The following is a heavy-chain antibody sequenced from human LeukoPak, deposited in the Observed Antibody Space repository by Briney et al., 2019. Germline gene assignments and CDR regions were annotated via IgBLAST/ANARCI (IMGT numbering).Heavy chain of an antibody. J-gene: IGHJ4*02. Sequence: PSETLSLTWTVSGGSVSGYYWSWIRQPPGKGLEWIGYIHYSGSTNYNPSLKSRVTISVDTSKNQFSLKLSSVTAADTAIYYCARGGSKQWLVDDSWGQGTLVTVSS. D-gene: IGHD6-19*01. V-gene: IGHV4-59*02. CDR3: ARGGSKQWLVDDS. CDR1: GGSVSGYY. CDR2: IHYSGST.